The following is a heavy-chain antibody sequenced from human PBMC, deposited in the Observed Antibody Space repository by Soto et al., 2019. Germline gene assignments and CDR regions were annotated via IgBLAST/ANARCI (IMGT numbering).Heavy chain of an antibody. D-gene: IGHD5-12*01. CDR1: GYAFTSYL. V-gene: IGHV1-3*04. Sequence: ASVKVSCKPSGYAFTSYLLYWVRQAPGQRLEWMGWINTGNGNTKYSQKFQGRVTNTRDTSASTAYMELSSLTSEDTAVYYCASGNCGYICYHDYWGQGTLVTVSS. CDR3: ASGNCGYICYHDY. J-gene: IGHJ4*02. CDR2: INTGNGNT.